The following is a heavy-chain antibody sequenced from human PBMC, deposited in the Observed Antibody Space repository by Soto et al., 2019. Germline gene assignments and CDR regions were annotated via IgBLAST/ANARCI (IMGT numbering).Heavy chain of an antibody. J-gene: IGHJ4*02. V-gene: IGHV3-30*18. CDR1: GFTFSSYG. D-gene: IGHD3-16*01. CDR2: ISYDGSNK. CDR3: AKQPGDGND. Sequence: GGSLRLSCAASGFTFSSYGMHWVRQAPGKGLEWVAVISYDGSNKYYADSVKGRFTISRDNSKNTLYLQMNSLRAEDTAVYYCAKQPGDGNDWGQGTLVTVYS.